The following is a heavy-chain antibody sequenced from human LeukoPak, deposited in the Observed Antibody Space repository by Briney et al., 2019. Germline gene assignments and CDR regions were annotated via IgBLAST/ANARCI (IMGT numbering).Heavy chain of an antibody. D-gene: IGHD3-3*01. V-gene: IGHV3-20*04. Sequence: GGSLRLSCAASGFTFDDYGMSWVRQAPGKGLEWVSGINWNGGSTGYADSVKGRFTISRDNAKNSLYLQMNSLRAEDTALYYCARGGITIFGVVSYVDVWGKGTTVTVSS. CDR2: INWNGGST. CDR3: ARGGITIFGVVSYVDV. J-gene: IGHJ6*03. CDR1: GFTFDDYG.